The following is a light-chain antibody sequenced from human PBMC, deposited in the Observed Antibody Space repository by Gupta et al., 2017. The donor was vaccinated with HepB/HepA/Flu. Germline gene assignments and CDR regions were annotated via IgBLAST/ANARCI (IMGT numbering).Light chain of an antibody. CDR1: SSNIGNNY. J-gene: IGLJ2*01. CDR3: GTWDSSLSAGV. V-gene: IGLV1-51*02. CDR2: ENN. Sequence: HSVLTQPPSVSAAPGQKVTISCSGSSSNIGNNYVSWYQQLPGTAPKLLIYENNKRPSGIPDRFSGSKSGTSATLAITGLQTGDEADYYCGTWDSSLSAGVFGGGTKLTVL.